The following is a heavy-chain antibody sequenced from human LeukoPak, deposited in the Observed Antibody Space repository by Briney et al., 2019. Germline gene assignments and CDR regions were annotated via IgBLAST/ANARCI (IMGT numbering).Heavy chain of an antibody. CDR1: GFIFSNYG. CDR3: ATLGDSSPGEPPGY. V-gene: IGHV3-30*02. J-gene: IGHJ4*02. Sequence: PGGSLRLSCAASGFIFSNYGMHWVRQTPGKGLEWVAVIRYDGSNKYYGDSVKGRFTISRDNSKNTLYLQMNSLRAEDTAVYYCATLGDSSPGEPPGYWGQGTLVTVSS. CDR2: IRYDGSNK. D-gene: IGHD3-22*01.